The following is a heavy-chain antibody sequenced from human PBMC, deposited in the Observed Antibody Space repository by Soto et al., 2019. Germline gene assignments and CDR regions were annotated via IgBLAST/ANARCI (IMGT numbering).Heavy chain of an antibody. V-gene: IGHV4-4*02. J-gene: IGHJ4*02. CDR1: DGSISTYDW. CDR3: ATGNVDSMLEY. D-gene: IGHD3-3*01. CDR2: MFHSGGA. Sequence: SETLSLTCVVSDGSISTYDWWTWVRQPPGKGLEWIGKMFHSGGADYSPSLKSRVTISADSSKNHFSLRLTVVTAADTAVYYCATGNVDSMLEYWGQGTQVTVSS.